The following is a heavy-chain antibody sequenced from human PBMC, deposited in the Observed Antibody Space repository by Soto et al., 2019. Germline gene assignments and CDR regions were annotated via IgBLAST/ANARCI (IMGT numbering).Heavy chain of an antibody. V-gene: IGHV1-2*02. CDR3: ARGTTPVHDFWSGYFPWFDP. D-gene: IGHD3-3*01. CDR2: INPNSGGT. J-gene: IGHJ5*02. CDR1: GYTFTGYY. Sequence: ASVKVSCKASGYTFTGYYIHWVRQARGQGLEWMGWINPNSGGTNYAQKFQGRVTMTRDTSISTAYMELSRLRSDDTAVYYCARGTTPVHDFWSGYFPWFDPWGQGTLVTVSS.